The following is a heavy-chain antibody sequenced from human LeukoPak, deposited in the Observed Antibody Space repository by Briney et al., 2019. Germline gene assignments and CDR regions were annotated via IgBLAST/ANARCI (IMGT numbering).Heavy chain of an antibody. CDR2: IYYSGST. Sequence: SETLSLTCTVSGGSISSSSYYWGWIRQPPGKGLEWIGSIYYSGSTYYNPSLKSRATISVDTSKNQFSLKLSSVTAADTAVYYCARHKGNDFWSGYTYYYYYMDVWGKGTTVTVPS. CDR1: GGSISSSSYY. V-gene: IGHV4-39*01. J-gene: IGHJ6*03. CDR3: ARHKGNDFWSGYTYYYYYMDV. D-gene: IGHD3-3*01.